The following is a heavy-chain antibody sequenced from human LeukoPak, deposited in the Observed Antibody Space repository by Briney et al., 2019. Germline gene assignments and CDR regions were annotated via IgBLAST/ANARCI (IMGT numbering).Heavy chain of an antibody. J-gene: IGHJ4*02. V-gene: IGHV5-51*01. CDR2: IYPGDSDA. CDR3: ARPYSSTSIAGAWSY. CDR1: GYSFTSYW. D-gene: IGHD6-6*01. Sequence: GESLKISCKGSGYSFTSYWIGWVRQMPGKVLEWMGIIYPGDSDARYSPSFQGQVTISVDKSISTAYLQWSSLKASDTAIYYCARPYSSTSIAGAWSYWGQGTLVTVSS.